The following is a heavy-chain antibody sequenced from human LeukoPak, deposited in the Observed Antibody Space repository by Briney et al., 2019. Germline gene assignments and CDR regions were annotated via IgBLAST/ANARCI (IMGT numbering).Heavy chain of an antibody. CDR1: AFTLRDHY. CDR2: ISSSGSTI. CDR3: AREDVAAASSFYSYYYMDV. J-gene: IGHJ6*03. Sequence: GGALRLSCASPAFTLRDHYSGSGRQAPGKGLEWVSYISSSGSTIYYADSVKGRFTISRDNAKNPLYLQMNSLRAEDTAVYYGAREDVAAASSFYSYYYMDVWGKGTTVTVSS. V-gene: IGHV3-11*01. D-gene: IGHD6-13*01.